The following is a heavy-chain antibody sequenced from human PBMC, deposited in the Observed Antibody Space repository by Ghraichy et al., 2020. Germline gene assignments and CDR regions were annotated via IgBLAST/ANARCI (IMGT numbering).Heavy chain of an antibody. V-gene: IGHV4-59*01. J-gene: IGHJ5*02. Sequence: SQTLSLTCTVSGGSISSYYWSWIRQPPGKGLEWIGYIYYSGSTNYNPSLKSRVTISVDTSKNQFSLKLSSVTAADTAVYYCARSGYSYGYPSWFDPWGQGTLVTVSS. D-gene: IGHD5-18*01. CDR2: IYYSGST. CDR3: ARSGYSYGYPSWFDP. CDR1: GGSISSYY.